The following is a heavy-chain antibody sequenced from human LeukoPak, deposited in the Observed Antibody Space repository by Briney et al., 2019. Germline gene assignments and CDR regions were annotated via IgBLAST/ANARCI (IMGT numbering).Heavy chain of an antibody. D-gene: IGHD2-2*01. Sequence: GASVKVSCKASGGTFSSYAISWVRQAPGQGLEWMGGIIPIFGTANYAQKFQGRVTITADESTSTAYMELSSLRSEDTAVYYCARGAVPAAIDNWFDPWGQGTLVTVSS. CDR1: GGTFSSYA. CDR2: IIPIFGTA. V-gene: IGHV1-69*13. J-gene: IGHJ5*02. CDR3: ARGAVPAAIDNWFDP.